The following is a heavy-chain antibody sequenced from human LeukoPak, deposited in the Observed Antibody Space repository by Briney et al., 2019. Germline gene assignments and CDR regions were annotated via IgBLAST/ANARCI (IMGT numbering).Heavy chain of an antibody. CDR3: ARNVSAGYFDY. CDR2: VYYSGST. Sequence: PSETLSLTCSVSGGSFTGTTYYWAWLRQPPGKGLEWIGSVYYSGSTSYSPSLKSRFTISVDTSKKQFSLRLSSVSAADTAVYYCARNVSAGYFDYWGQGTLVTVSS. V-gene: IGHV4-39*01. CDR1: GGSFTGTTYY. D-gene: IGHD2-8*01. J-gene: IGHJ4*02.